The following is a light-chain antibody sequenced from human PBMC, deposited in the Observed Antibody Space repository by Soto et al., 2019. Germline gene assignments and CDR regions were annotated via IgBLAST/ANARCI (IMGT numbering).Light chain of an antibody. Sequence: QAVLTQPASVSGSPGQSITISCTGTSSDIGGYNTVAWYQQHPGKVPKLMIYEVSYRPSGVSNRFSGSKSGNTASLTISGLQAEDEADYYCSSLATTCPYVFGSGTKVTVL. CDR2: EVS. J-gene: IGLJ1*01. V-gene: IGLV2-14*01. CDR3: SSLATTCPYV. CDR1: SSDIGGYNT.